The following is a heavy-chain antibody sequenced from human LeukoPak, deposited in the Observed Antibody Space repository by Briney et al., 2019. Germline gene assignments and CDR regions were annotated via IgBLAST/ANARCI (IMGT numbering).Heavy chain of an antibody. J-gene: IGHJ4*02. CDR1: GFTFSNYA. V-gene: IGHV3-64*04. CDR3: ARALYYDILTNYQTHTYYFDY. CDR2: VSGNGVST. Sequence: GGSLRLSCSASGFTFSNYALHWVRQAPGKGLEYVSGVSGNGVSTYYADSLQGRFTISRDNSKNSLYLQMNSLRAEDTAVYYCARALYYDILTNYQTHTYYFDYWGQGTLLTVSS. D-gene: IGHD3-9*01.